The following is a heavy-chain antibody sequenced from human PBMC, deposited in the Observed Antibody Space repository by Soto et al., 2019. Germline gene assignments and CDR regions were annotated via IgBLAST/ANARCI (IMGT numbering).Heavy chain of an antibody. Sequence: QVQLQQWGAGLLKPSETLSLTCAVYGGSFSGYYWSWIRQPPGKGLEWIGEVNHSGSTNYNPSLKSRVTLSVDTSKNQFSLKLSSVTAADTAVYYCARKGGMTTARNNWFDPWGQGTLVTVSS. V-gene: IGHV4-34*01. CDR1: GGSFSGYY. CDR3: ARKGGMTTARNNWFDP. CDR2: VNHSGST. J-gene: IGHJ5*02. D-gene: IGHD4-4*01.